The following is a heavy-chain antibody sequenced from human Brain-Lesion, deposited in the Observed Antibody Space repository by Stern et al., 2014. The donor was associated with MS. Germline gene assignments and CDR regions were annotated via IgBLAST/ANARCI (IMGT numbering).Heavy chain of an antibody. CDR3: ARGRVVPGFQYYATDV. J-gene: IGHJ6*02. D-gene: IGHD2-2*01. CDR2: IFNSGST. Sequence: QVQLVESGPGLVKPSQTLSLSCTVSGGSISSGGYYWSWIRQPAGKGLEWIGRIFNSGSTSYNPSLKSRGTISIDNSKNQFSLRLNPMTAADTAVYYCARGRVVPGFQYYATDVWGQGTTVIVSS. CDR1: GGSISSGGYY. V-gene: IGHV4-61*02.